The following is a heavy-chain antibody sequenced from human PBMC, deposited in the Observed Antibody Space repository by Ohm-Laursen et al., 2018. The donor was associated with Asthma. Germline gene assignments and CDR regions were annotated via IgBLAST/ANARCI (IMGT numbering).Heavy chain of an antibody. CDR1: GFTFSSYG. V-gene: IGHV3-30*03. J-gene: IGHJ2*01. D-gene: IGHD3-22*01. Sequence: SLRLSCAASGFTFSSYGMHWVRQAPGKGLEWVAVISYDGSNKYYADSVKGRFTISRDNSKNTPYLQMNSLRAEDTAVYYCARDRTYYYDKGYFDLWGRGTLVTVSS. CDR3: ARDRTYYYDKGYFDL. CDR2: ISYDGSNK.